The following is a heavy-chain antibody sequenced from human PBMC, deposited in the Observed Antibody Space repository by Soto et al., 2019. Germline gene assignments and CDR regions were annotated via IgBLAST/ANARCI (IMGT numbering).Heavy chain of an antibody. Sequence: GASVKVSCKASRSTFTSYFMHWVRQAPGQGLEWMGIINPSGGSTTYAQKFQGRVTMTTDTSTSTVYMELTSLRSDDTAVYYCARDEGSAWYYFDYWGQGTLVTVSS. CDR1: RSTFTSYF. J-gene: IGHJ4*02. CDR2: INPSGGST. CDR3: ARDEGSAWYYFDY. D-gene: IGHD6-19*01. V-gene: IGHV1-46*01.